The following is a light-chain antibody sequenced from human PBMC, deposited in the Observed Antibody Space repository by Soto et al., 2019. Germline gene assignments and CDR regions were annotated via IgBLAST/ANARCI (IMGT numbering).Light chain of an antibody. J-gene: IGLJ2*01. Sequence: QLVLTQSPSASASLGASVKLTCTLSSGHSSFAIAWHQQQPEKGPRFLMKVSSDGSHNKGDGIPDRFSGSSSGAERYLTISSLQSEDEADYYCQTWGTGIVVFGGGTKVTVL. CDR3: QTWGTGIVV. CDR2: VSSDGSH. CDR1: SGHSSFA. V-gene: IGLV4-69*01.